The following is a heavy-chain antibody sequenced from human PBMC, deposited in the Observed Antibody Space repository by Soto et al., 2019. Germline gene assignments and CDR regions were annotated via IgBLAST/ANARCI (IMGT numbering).Heavy chain of an antibody. CDR3: AKGSHIAARPFYFDF. Sequence: GSLIFPNAAFEFTLRALAMNRVRQTPGKGLEWVAAISGEAGTTYADSVKGRFMSSGAYFKVTVDLYINSLRTEDTAIYYCAKGSHIAARPFYFDFWGQGTSGTVSS. CDR1: EFTLRALA. CDR2: ISGEAGT. D-gene: IGHD6-6*01. J-gene: IGHJ4*02. V-gene: IGHV3-23*01.